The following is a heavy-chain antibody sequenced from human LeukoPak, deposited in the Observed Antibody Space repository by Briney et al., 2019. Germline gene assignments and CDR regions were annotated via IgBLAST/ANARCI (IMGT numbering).Heavy chain of an antibody. Sequence: GGSLRLSCAASGFTFSTYWMHWVRQAPGKGPVWVSHISSDGSSTTYADSVKGRFTISRDSAKNTLYLQMNSLRTEDTAVYYCARAQYYDSTTGGGLDVWGQGTTVTVSS. CDR2: ISSDGSST. CDR1: GFTFSTYW. D-gene: IGHD3-22*01. V-gene: IGHV3-74*03. J-gene: IGHJ6*02. CDR3: ARAQYYDSTTGGGLDV.